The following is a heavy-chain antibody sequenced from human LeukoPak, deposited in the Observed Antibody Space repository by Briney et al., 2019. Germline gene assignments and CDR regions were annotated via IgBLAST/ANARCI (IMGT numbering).Heavy chain of an antibody. V-gene: IGHV4-31*03. Sequence: PSQTLSLTCTASGGSIISDGHYWTWIRQHPGKDLELIGIIYHSGSTYPNPSLKSRVDISMDTTKHQFSQTLTSVTAADTAIYFCARAFTRNWFDPWGQGTLVTVSS. CDR1: GGSIISDGHY. J-gene: IGHJ5*02. CDR3: ARAFTRNWFDP. CDR2: IYHSGST.